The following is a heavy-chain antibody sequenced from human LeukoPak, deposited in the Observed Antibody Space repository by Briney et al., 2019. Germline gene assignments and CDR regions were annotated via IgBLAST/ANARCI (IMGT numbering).Heavy chain of an antibody. D-gene: IGHD1-26*01. CDR3: AREGADSGSYFHWFDP. Sequence: GSSVKVSCKASGGTFSSYAISWVRQAPGQGLEWMGRIIPILGIANYAQKFQGRVTITADKSTSTAYMELSSLRSDDTAVYYCAREGADSGSYFHWFDPWGQGTLVTVSS. CDR1: GGTFSSYA. J-gene: IGHJ5*02. CDR2: IIPILGIA. V-gene: IGHV1-69*04.